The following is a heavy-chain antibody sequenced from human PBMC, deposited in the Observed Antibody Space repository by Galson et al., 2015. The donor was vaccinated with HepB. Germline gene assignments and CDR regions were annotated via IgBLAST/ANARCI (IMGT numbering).Heavy chain of an antibody. CDR1: GFTFSDST. CDR2: IRSKANIYAT. V-gene: IGHV3-73*01. CDR3: TRHASAILGTSPYFDY. D-gene: IGHD1-26*01. J-gene: IGHJ4*02. Sequence: SLRLSCAASGFTFSDSTIHWVRQASGQGLEWVGRIRSKANIYATAYAASVKGRFTISRDDSKDTAYLQMNSLKADDTAVYYCTRHASAILGTSPYFDYWGQGTLVTVSS.